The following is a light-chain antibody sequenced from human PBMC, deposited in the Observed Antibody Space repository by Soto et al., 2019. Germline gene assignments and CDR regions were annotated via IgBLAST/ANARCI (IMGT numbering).Light chain of an antibody. CDR2: GTS. Sequence: EIVLTQSPGTLSVSPGGRATLSCRASQTIGSNHLAGYQQKPGQAPSLLIYGTSSRATGIPDRFSGSGSGTDFTLTITRLEPEDSAIYYCQQYVSWTFGQGTKVEIK. J-gene: IGKJ1*01. CDR3: QQYVSWT. V-gene: IGKV3-20*01. CDR1: QTIGSNH.